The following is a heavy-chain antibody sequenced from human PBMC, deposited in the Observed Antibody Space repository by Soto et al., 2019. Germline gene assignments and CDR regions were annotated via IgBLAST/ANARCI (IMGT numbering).Heavy chain of an antibody. J-gene: IGHJ6*02. V-gene: IGHV4-31*03. D-gene: IGHD3-10*01. Sequence: SETLSLTCTVSGGSISSVCYYWSWIRQHPGKGLEWIGYIYYSGSTYYNPSLKSRVTISVDTSKNQFSLKLSSVTAADTAVYYCARGWVREVIIATYVWGQGTTVTVSS. CDR1: GGSISSVCYY. CDR3: ARGWVREVIIATYV. CDR2: IYYSGST.